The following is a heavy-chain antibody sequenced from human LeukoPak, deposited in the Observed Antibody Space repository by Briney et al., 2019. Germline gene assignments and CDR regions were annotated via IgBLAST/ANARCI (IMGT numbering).Heavy chain of an antibody. Sequence: TGGSLRLSCAASGFTFSSYSMNWVRQAPGKGLEWVSYISSGSSTIYYADSVKGRFTISRDNAKNSLYLQMNSLRAEDTAVYYCARDLHYGEPRGEHDYWGQGTLVTVSS. CDR1: GFTFSSYS. J-gene: IGHJ4*02. V-gene: IGHV3-48*01. CDR3: ARDLHYGEPRGEHDY. CDR2: ISSGSSTI. D-gene: IGHD4-17*01.